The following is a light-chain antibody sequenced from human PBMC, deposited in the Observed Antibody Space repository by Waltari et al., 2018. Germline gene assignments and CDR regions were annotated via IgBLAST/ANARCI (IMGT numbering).Light chain of an antibody. CDR1: QSVLYSPNNKNY. J-gene: IGKJ1*01. Sequence: DIVLTQSPDSLAVSLGERPTINCKSSQSVLYSPNNKNYLGWFQQKTGQPPKLLIYWASMRESGVPDRFSGSGSGTDFTLTISSLQAEDVAVYYCQQYHSVPRTFGKGTKVEI. CDR3: QQYHSVPRT. V-gene: IGKV4-1*01. CDR2: WAS.